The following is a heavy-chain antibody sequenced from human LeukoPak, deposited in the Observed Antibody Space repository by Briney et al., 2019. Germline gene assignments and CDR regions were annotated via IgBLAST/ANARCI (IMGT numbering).Heavy chain of an antibody. CDR2: IKQDGSEK. V-gene: IGHV3-7*01. CDR1: GFTFSSYW. J-gene: IGHJ6*03. CDR3: SKESGYSYGSYYDDLDV. Sequence: GGSLRLSCAASGFTFSSYWMSWVRQAPGKGLEWVANIKQDGSEKYYVDSVQGRFTFSKDNTSNTLNPQRNSLRSEDTALDYCSKESGYSYGSYYDDLDVWGKGTTVTVSS. D-gene: IGHD5-18*01.